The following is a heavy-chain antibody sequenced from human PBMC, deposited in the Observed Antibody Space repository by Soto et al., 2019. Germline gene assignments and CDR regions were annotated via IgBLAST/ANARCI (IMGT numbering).Heavy chain of an antibody. CDR1: GFTFSSYW. D-gene: IGHD6-13*01. V-gene: IGHV3-7*01. CDR3: ARERAAAGSEY. Sequence: GGSLRLSCAASGFTFSSYWMSWVRQAPGKGLEWVANIKQDGSEKYYVDSVKGRFTISRDNAKNSLYLQMNSLRAEDTAVYWGARERAAAGSEYWGQGALVAVSS. J-gene: IGHJ4*02. CDR2: IKQDGSEK.